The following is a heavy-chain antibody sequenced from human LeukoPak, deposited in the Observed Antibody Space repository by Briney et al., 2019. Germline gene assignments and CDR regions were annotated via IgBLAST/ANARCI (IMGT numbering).Heavy chain of an antibody. CDR2: TFPSHST. CDR3: ATKAGSGGGYFDY. J-gene: IGHJ4*01. CDR1: GLTVSTDY. V-gene: IGHV3-53*05. Sequence: PGGSLRLSCAASGLTVSTDYMSWVRQAPGKGLEWVSVTFPSHSTYYADSVKGRFTISRDNSKNAVYLQMNSLRPEDTAVYYCATKAGSGGGYFDYWGQEPWSPSPQ. D-gene: IGHD3-10*01.